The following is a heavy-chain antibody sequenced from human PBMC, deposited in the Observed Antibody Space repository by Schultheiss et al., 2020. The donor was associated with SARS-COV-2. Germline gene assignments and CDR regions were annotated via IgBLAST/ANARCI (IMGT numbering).Heavy chain of an antibody. CDR2: VYYSGST. CDR3: ARDLRAEVVTAFDS. J-gene: IGHJ5*01. Sequence: SETLSLTCTVSGGSISSGGYYWSWIRQHPEKGLEWIGTVYYSGSTYYNPSLKSRVTISVDTSQNHFSLRLNSMTAADTAVYYCARDLRAEVVTAFDSWGQGTLVTVSS. V-gene: IGHV4-39*02. CDR1: GGSISSGGYY. D-gene: IGHD2-21*02.